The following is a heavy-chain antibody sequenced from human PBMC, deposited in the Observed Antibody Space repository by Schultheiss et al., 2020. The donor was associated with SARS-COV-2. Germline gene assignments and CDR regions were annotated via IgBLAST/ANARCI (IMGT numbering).Heavy chain of an antibody. D-gene: IGHD3-10*01. V-gene: IGHV4-4*07. CDR1: GGSISSYY. CDR2: IYHSGST. Sequence: SQTLSLTCTVSGGSISSYYWSWIRQPAGKGLEWIGSIYHSGSTYYNPSLKSRVTISVDTSKNQFSLKLSSVTAADTAVYYCARDWSPYGSGSYYYYYYGMDVWGQGTTVTVSS. J-gene: IGHJ6*02. CDR3: ARDWSPYGSGSYYYYYYGMDV.